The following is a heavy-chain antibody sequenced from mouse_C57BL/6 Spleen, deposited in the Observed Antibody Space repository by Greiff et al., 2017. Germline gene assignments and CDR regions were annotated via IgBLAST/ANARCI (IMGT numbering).Heavy chain of an antibody. CDR1: GFTFSDYY. J-gene: IGHJ1*03. V-gene: IGHV5-12*01. Sequence: EVKLVESGGGLVQPGGSLKLSCAASGFTFSDYYMYWVRQTPEKRLEWVAYISNGGGSTYYPDTVKGRFTISRDNAKNTLYLQMSRLKSEDTAMYYCAREGEGYFDVWGTGTTVTVSS. CDR3: AREGEGYFDV. CDR2: ISNGGGST.